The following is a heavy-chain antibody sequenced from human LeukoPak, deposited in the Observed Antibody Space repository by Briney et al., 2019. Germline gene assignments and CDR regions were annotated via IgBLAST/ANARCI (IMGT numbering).Heavy chain of an antibody. J-gene: IGHJ5*02. D-gene: IGHD6-13*01. V-gene: IGHV1-8*01. CDR3: ARTSSSWGNWFDP. CDR1: GYTFTNRD. CDR2: MNPNSGNT. Sequence: ASVKVSCKASGYTFTNRDINWVRQASGQGLEWMGWMNPNSGNTAYAQKFQGRVTMTRSTFISTAYMELSSLTSEDTAVYYCARTSSSWGNWFDPWGQGTLVTVSS.